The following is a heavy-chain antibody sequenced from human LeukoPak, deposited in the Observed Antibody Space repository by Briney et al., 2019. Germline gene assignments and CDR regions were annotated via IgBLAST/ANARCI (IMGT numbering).Heavy chain of an antibody. CDR3: ARHTYYYDSSGYYSLPAYFDY. V-gene: IGHV4-39*01. D-gene: IGHD3-22*01. J-gene: IGHJ4*02. Sequence: SETLSLTCTVSGGSISSSNYYWGWIRQPPGKGLEWIGSMYSSGSTYYNPSLKSRVTISVDTSKNQFSLKLSSVTAADTAVYYCARHTYYYDSSGYYSLPAYFDYWGQGTLVTVSS. CDR1: GGSISSSNYY. CDR2: MYSSGST.